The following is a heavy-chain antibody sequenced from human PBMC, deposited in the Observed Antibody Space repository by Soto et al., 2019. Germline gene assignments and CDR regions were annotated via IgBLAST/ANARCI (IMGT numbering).Heavy chain of an antibody. CDR2: IIPIFGTA. V-gene: IGHV1-69*12. CDR1: GGTFSSYA. CDR3: ARGGLELQAPYYYYGMDV. D-gene: IGHD1-7*01. J-gene: IGHJ6*02. Sequence: QVQLVQSGAEVKKPGSSVKVSCKASGGTFSSYAISWVRQAPGQGLEWMGGIIPIFGTANYAQKFQGRVTITADESTSTAYMELSSLRSEDTAVYYCARGGLELQAPYYYYGMDVWGQGTTVTVSS.